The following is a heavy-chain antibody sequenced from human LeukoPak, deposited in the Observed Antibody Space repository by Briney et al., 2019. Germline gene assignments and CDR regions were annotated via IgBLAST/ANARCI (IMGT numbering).Heavy chain of an antibody. Sequence: GGSLRLSCAASGFTFSGNYMSWVRQAPGKGLEWVSVIYIGGTTYYGDSVKGWFTISRDNSKNTVYLQMNSLRAEDTAVYYCAREEVDYYDSSGYRDWGQGTLVTVSS. CDR2: IYIGGTT. CDR3: AREEVDYYDSSGYRD. V-gene: IGHV3-66*01. CDR1: GFTFSGNY. D-gene: IGHD3-22*01. J-gene: IGHJ4*02.